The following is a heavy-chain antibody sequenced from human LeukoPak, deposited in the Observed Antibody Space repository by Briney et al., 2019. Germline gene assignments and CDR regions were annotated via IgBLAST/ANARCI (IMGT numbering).Heavy chain of an antibody. CDR2: MYYSGNT. V-gene: IGHV4-39*01. Sequence: SETLSLTCTVSGDSVRTSSSYWGWIRQPPGKGLEWIGSMYYSGNTYYNPSLKSRVTISVDTSKNQLSLRLSSVTAADTAVYYCARHPHYYFDNTARWGQGTLVTVSS. J-gene: IGHJ4*02. D-gene: IGHD3-22*01. CDR3: ARHPHYYFDNTAR. CDR1: GDSVRTSSSY.